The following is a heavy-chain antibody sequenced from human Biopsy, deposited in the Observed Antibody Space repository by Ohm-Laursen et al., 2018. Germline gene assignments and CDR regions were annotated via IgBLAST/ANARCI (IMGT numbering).Heavy chain of an antibody. CDR1: GFTFSNYA. CDR2: ISGSAGST. J-gene: IGHJ6*02. Sequence: SLRLSCTASGFTFSNYAMSWVRQAPGKALEWVSAISGSAGSTNYADSVTGRFTISRDNSKNTPYLQLNSLRAEDTALYYCAKINPSSIYYYYGMDVWGQGTTVTVSS. V-gene: IGHV3-23*01. CDR3: AKINPSSIYYYYGMDV.